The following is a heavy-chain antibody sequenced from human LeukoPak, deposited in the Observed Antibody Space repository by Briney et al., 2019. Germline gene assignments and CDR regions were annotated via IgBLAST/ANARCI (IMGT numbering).Heavy chain of an antibody. Sequence: SVKVSRKASGGTFSSYAISWVRQAPGQGLEWMGGIIPIFGTANYAQKFQGRVTITADKSTSTAYMELSSLRSEDTAVYYCVFPYYDFWSGYSLGAFDIWGQGTMVTVSS. J-gene: IGHJ3*02. CDR3: VFPYYDFWSGYSLGAFDI. CDR2: IIPIFGTA. D-gene: IGHD3-3*01. CDR1: GGTFSSYA. V-gene: IGHV1-69*06.